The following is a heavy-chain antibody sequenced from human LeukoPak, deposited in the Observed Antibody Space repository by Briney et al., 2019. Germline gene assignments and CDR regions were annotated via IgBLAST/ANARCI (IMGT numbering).Heavy chain of an antibody. Sequence: KTSQTLSLTCTVSGGSISSGGYYWSWIRQHPGKGLEWIGYIYYSGSTYYNPSLKSRVTISVDTSKNQFSLKMSSVTAAATAVYYCARDSSGGYGDNNYYYYMDVWGKGTTVTVSS. D-gene: IGHD6-19*01. J-gene: IGHJ6*03. CDR2: IYYSGST. V-gene: IGHV4-31*03. CDR3: ARDSSGGYGDNNYYYYMDV. CDR1: GGSISSGGYY.